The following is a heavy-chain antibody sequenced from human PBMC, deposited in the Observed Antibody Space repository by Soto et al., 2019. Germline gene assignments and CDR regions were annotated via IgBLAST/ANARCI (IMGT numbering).Heavy chain of an antibody. D-gene: IGHD3-10*01. CDR2: VLPGLGTT. CDR1: GDRFTSYA. V-gene: IGHV1-69*18. Sequence: QVQLEESGAEVKKPGSSVKVSCKASGDRFTSYAISWVRQAPGQGLEWVGTVLPGLGTTNYAQKLRGRVTITADESTSTAYMALDSLRSEDTAIYSCARHRAARGFDSWGQGTLVTVSS. J-gene: IGHJ4*02. CDR3: ARHRAARGFDS.